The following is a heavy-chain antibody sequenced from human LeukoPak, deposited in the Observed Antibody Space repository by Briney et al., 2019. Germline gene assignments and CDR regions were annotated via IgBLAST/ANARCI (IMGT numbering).Heavy chain of an antibody. Sequence: PSETLSLTCTVSGGSISSGSYYWSWIRQPAGKGPEWIGRINTSGSTNYNPSLKSRVTMSIDTSKNQFSLKLSSVTAADTAVYYCARGLVATKRFDYWGQGTLVTVSS. J-gene: IGHJ4*02. CDR2: INTSGST. CDR1: GGSISSGSYY. D-gene: IGHD5-12*01. V-gene: IGHV4-61*02. CDR3: ARGLVATKRFDY.